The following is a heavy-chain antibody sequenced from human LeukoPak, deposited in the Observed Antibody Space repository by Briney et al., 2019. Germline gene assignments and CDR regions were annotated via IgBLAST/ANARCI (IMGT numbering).Heavy chain of an antibody. Sequence: GASVKVSCMASGYTFTSYGISWVRQAPGQGLEWMGWISAYNGNTNYAQKLQGRVTMTTDTSTSTAYMELRSLRSDNTAVYYCATRDYGDLLPLDYWGQGTLVTVSS. V-gene: IGHV1-18*01. CDR3: ATRDYGDLLPLDY. CDR2: ISAYNGNT. D-gene: IGHD4-17*01. CDR1: GYTFTSYG. J-gene: IGHJ4*02.